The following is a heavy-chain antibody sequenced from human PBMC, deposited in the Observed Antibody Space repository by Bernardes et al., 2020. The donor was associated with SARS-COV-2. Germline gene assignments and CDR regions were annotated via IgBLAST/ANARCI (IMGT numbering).Heavy chain of an antibody. D-gene: IGHD6-19*01. CDR2: ISRGGVST. V-gene: IGHV3-64*02. CDR3: ARADFRGWDPDYGLDV. CDR1: GFTFNSHA. J-gene: IGHJ6*02. Sequence: RGSLCPSCLASGFTFNSHAMHWVRQAPAKGLKYVAGISRGGVSTTSADSVKGRVTISRDNFKNTLYLQMDDLRPEDMGVYYCARADFRGWDPDYGLDVWGQGTTVTVSS.